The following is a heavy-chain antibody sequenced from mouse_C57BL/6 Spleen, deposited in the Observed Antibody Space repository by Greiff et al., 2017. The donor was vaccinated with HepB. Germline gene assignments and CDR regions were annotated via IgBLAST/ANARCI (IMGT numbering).Heavy chain of an antibody. CDR3: ARNGYSNRAMDY. D-gene: IGHD2-5*01. Sequence: VQRVESGAELARPGASVKLSCKASGYTFTSYGISWVKQRTGQGLEWIGEIYPRSGNTYYNEKFKGKATLTADKSSSTAYMELRSLTSEDSAVYFCARNGYSNRAMDYWGQGTSVTVSS. J-gene: IGHJ4*01. CDR2: IYPRSGNT. CDR1: GYTFTSYG. V-gene: IGHV1-81*01.